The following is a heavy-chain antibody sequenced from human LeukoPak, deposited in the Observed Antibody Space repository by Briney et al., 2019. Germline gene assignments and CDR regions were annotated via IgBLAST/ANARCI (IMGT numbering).Heavy chain of an antibody. D-gene: IGHD3-22*01. J-gene: IGHJ4*02. CDR2: ISYDGSNK. CDR1: GFTFSSYA. Sequence: GGSLRLSCAASGFTFSSYAMHWVRPAPGKGLGWVAVISYDGSNKYYADSVKGRFTISRDNSKNTLYLQMNSLRAEDTAVYYCARDSDSSGYNGSDYWGQGTLVTVSS. CDR3: ARDSDSSGYNGSDY. V-gene: IGHV3-30-3*01.